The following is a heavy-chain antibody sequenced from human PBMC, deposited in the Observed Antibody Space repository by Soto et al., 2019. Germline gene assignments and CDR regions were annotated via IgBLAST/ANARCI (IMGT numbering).Heavy chain of an antibody. Sequence: GESLKISCKGSGYGFTSYWIGWVRQMPGKGLEWMGIIYPGDSDTRYSPSFQGQVTISADKSISTAYLQWSSLKASDTAMYYCARRPRIAAAGTPDYYGMDVWGQGTTVTVSS. CDR2: IYPGDSDT. CDR1: GYGFTSYW. CDR3: ARRPRIAAAGTPDYYGMDV. J-gene: IGHJ6*02. V-gene: IGHV5-51*01. D-gene: IGHD6-13*01.